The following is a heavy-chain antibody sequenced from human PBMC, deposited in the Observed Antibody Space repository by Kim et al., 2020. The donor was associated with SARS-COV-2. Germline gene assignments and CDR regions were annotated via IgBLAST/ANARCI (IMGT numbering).Heavy chain of an antibody. CDR3: ARVLAVGRGWFDP. Sequence: YAPGFTGRFVFSLETSVSTAYLQISSLKAEDTAVYYCARVLAVGRGWFDPWGQGTLVTVSS. J-gene: IGHJ5*02. D-gene: IGHD6-19*01. V-gene: IGHV7-4-1*02.